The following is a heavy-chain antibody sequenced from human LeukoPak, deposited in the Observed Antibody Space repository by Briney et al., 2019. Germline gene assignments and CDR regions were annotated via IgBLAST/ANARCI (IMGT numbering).Heavy chain of an antibody. CDR1: GYTFTNYW. V-gene: IGHV5-51*01. J-gene: IGHJ4*02. CDR3: ASDDNGDYVL. CDR2: IHPGDSDT. D-gene: IGHD4-17*01. Sequence: GESLRISCKGSGYTFTNYWIGWVRQMPGKGLEWMGIIHPGDSDTRYSPSFQGQVTISADKSISTAYLQWSSLKASDTAMYYCASDDNGDYVLWGQGTLVTVSS.